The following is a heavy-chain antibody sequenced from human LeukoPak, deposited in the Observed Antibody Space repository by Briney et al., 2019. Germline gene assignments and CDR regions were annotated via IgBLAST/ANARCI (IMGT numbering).Heavy chain of an antibody. Sequence: GGSLRLSCAASGFTFSSYAMSWVRQAPGKGLEWVSVISGSGGNTYYADSVKGRFTISRDNSKNTLYLQMNSLRAEDTAVYYCAGSYYRDYFDYWGQGTLVTVSS. J-gene: IGHJ4*02. D-gene: IGHD1-26*01. V-gene: IGHV3-23*01. CDR3: AGSYYRDYFDY. CDR1: GFTFSSYA. CDR2: ISGSGGNT.